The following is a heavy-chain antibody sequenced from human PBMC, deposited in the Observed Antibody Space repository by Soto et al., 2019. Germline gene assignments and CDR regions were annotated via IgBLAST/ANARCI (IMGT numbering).Heavy chain of an antibody. D-gene: IGHD6-13*01. CDR1: GGSVSSGSYY. J-gene: IGHJ6*03. CDR2: IYYSGST. V-gene: IGHV4-61*01. CDR3: ARARSSWYDVRYYYYMDV. Sequence: SETLSLTCTVSGGSVSSGSYYWSWIRQPPGKGLEWIGYIYYSGSTNYNPSLKSRVTISVDTSKNQFSLKLSSVTAADTAVYYCARARSSWYDVRYYYYMDVWGKGTTVTVSS.